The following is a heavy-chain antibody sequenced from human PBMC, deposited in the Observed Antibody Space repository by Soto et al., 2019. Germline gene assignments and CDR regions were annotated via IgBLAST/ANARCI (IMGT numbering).Heavy chain of an antibody. CDR1: GFTFSSYA. D-gene: IGHD2-2*03. V-gene: IGHV3-23*01. Sequence: GGSLRLACAASGFTFSSYAMSWVRQAPGKGLEWVSAISGSGGSTYYADSVKGRFTISRDNSKNTLYLQMNSLRAEDTAVYYCAKEGGYCSSTSCYGRVYYWGQGTLVTVSS. CDR3: AKEGGYCSSTSCYGRVYY. CDR2: ISGSGGST. J-gene: IGHJ4*02.